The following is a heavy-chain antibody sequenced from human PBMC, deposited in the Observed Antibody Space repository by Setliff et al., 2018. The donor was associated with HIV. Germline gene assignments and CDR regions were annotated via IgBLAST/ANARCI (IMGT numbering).Heavy chain of an antibody. CDR3: ARPYSSGWYGVDAFDI. V-gene: IGHV5-51*01. CDR1: GYSFTSYW. D-gene: IGHD6-19*01. CDR2: IYPGDSDT. Sequence: SLKISCKGSGYSFTSYWIGWVRQMPGKGLEWMGIIYPGDSDTRYSPSFQGQVTISADKSISTAYLQWSSLKASDTAMYYCARPYSSGWYGVDAFDIWGQGTMVTVSS. J-gene: IGHJ3*02.